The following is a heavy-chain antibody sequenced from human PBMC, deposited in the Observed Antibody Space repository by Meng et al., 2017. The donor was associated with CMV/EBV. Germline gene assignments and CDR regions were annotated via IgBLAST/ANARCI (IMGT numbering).Heavy chain of an antibody. CDR2: IYYSGST. CDR1: GGSVSSGSYY. V-gene: IGHV4-61*01. Sequence: ESLKISCTVSGGSVSSGSYYWSWIRQPPGKVLEWIGYIYYSGSTNYNPSLKSRVTISVDTSKNQFSLKLSSVTAADTAVYYCASGKYYYGSGSYYNPYYWGQGTLVTVSS. CDR3: ASGKYYYGSGSYYNPYY. J-gene: IGHJ4*02. D-gene: IGHD3-10*01.